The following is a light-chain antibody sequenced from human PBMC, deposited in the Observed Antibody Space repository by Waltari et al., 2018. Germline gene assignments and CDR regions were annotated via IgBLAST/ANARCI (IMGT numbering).Light chain of an antibody. CDR1: KSVSSIS. CDR3: QQYDGSAVT. Sequence: IVLPPSPAILSLSPGETATISCMASKSVSSISLACDQQKPGQAPMLLIYGTSSRATGFPDRFSGSGSGTDFTLTISSLEPEDFAVYHCQQYDGSAVTFGGGTKVEIK. J-gene: IGKJ4*01. CDR2: GTS. V-gene: IGKV3-20*01.